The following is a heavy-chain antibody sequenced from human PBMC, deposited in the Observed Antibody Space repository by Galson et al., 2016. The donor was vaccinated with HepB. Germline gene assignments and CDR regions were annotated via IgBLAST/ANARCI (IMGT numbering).Heavy chain of an antibody. CDR3: ASHCGGDCYNNLADAFDI. D-gene: IGHD2-21*01. Sequence: SETLSLTCSVSSGSISSSRYYWGWIRQPPGKGLEWIGSVYYSGTAYYDPSLKSRVSISVDTSKNQFSLWLSSVTAGDTAVYFCASHCGGDCYNNLADAFDIWGRGTMVTVSS. CDR1: SGSISSSRYY. CDR2: VYYSGTA. V-gene: IGHV4-39*01. J-gene: IGHJ3*02.